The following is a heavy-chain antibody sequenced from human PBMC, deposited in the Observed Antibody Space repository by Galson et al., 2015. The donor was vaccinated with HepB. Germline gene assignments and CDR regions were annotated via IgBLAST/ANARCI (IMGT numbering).Heavy chain of an antibody. CDR3: TRGATAMVRYGFDY. Sequence: SVKVSCKASGGTFSSYAISWVRQAPGQGLEWMGGIIPIFGTANYAQKFQGRVTITADESTSTAYMELSSLRSEDTAVYYCTRGATAMVRYGFDYWGQGTLVTVSS. D-gene: IGHD5-18*01. J-gene: IGHJ4*02. CDR1: GGTFSSYA. V-gene: IGHV1-69*13. CDR2: IIPIFGTA.